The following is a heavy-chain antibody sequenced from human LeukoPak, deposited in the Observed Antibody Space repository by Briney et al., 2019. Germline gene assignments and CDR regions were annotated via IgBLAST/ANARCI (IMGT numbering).Heavy chain of an antibody. J-gene: IGHJ3*02. CDR3: AKGGIRSGAFDI. V-gene: IGHV4-59*01. CDR1: GGPISNYY. CDR2: FYYSGST. Sequence: PSETLSLTCTVSGGPISNYYWSWIRQPLGKGLEWIGYFYYSGSTSYNPSLKSRVTISVATSKNQFSLKLSSVTAADTAVYYCAKGGIRSGAFDIWGQGTRVTVSS. D-gene: IGHD6-13*01.